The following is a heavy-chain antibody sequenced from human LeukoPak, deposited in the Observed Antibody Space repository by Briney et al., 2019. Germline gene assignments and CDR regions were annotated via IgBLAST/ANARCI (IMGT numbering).Heavy chain of an antibody. CDR1: GGSISSGSYY. D-gene: IGHD3-22*01. CDR2: IYTSGST. V-gene: IGHV4-61*02. CDR3: ARSFDSSGYYYYYYYYMDV. J-gene: IGHJ6*03. Sequence: SQTLSLTCTVSGGSISSGSYYWSWIRQPAWKGLEWIGRIYTSGSTNYNPSLKSRVTISVDTSKNQFSLKLSSVTAADTAVYYCARSFDSSGYYYYYYYYMDVWGKGTTVTVSS.